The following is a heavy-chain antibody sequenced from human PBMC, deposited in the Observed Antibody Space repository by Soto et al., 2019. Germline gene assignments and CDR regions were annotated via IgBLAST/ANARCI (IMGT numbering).Heavy chain of an antibody. V-gene: IGHV4-4*07. Sequence: QVQLQESGPGLVKPSETLSLTCTVSGGSISSYYWSWIRQPAGKGLEWIGRIYTSGSTHYNPSLTLRVTMSVDTSKNPFSLKLSSVTAADTAVYYCAREHLVNYDFWSGYFDYWGQGTLVTVSS. CDR3: AREHLVNYDFWSGYFDY. CDR1: GGSISSYY. CDR2: IYTSGST. D-gene: IGHD3-3*01. J-gene: IGHJ4*02.